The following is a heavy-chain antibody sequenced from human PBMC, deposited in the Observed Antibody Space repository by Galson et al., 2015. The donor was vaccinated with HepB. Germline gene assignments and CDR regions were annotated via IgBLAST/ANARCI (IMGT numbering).Heavy chain of an antibody. J-gene: IGHJ4*02. D-gene: IGHD3-22*01. V-gene: IGHV3-30*02. CDR3: AKIQGEIVVVIDY. CDR2: IRYDGSNK. CDR1: GFTFSSYG. Sequence: SLRLSCAASGFTFSSYGMHWARQAPGKGLEWVAFIRYDGSNKYYADSVKGRFTISRDNSKNTLYLQMNSLRAEDTAVYYCAKIQGEIVVVIDYWGQGTLVTVSS.